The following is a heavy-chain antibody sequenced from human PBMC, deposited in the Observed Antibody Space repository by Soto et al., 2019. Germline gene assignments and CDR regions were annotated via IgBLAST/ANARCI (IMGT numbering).Heavy chain of an antibody. CDR1: GYTFTSYY. CDR3: ARTGGDCTRGVCYDY. Sequence: ASVKVSCKASGYTFTSYYMHWVRQAPGQGLEWMGIINPSGGSTSYAQKFQGRVTVTADRSTSTAYMEVRSLTSDDTALYYCARTGGDCTRGVCYDYWGQGTLVTVSS. V-gene: IGHV1-46*01. CDR2: INPSGGST. D-gene: IGHD2-8*01. J-gene: IGHJ4*02.